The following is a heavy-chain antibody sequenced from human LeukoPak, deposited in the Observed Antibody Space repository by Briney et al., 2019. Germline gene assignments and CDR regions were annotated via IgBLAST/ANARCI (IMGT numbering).Heavy chain of an antibody. CDR1: GGSISSYY. CDR3: ARRRHDYGDYYFDY. D-gene: IGHD4-17*01. Sequence: SETLSLTCTVSGGSISSYYWSWIRQPPGKGLEWIGYIYYTGSTNYNPSLKSRVTISVDTSKNQFSLKLSSVTAADTAVYYCARRRHDYGDYYFDYWGQGTLVTVSS. CDR2: IYYTGST. V-gene: IGHV4-59*13. J-gene: IGHJ4*02.